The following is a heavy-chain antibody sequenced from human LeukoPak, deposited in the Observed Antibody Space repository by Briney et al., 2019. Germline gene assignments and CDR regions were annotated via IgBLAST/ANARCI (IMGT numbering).Heavy chain of an antibody. D-gene: IGHD3-10*01. Sequence: SETLSLTCTVSGASISRDYWTWIRQPPGKGLEWIGYIYNGGSTTYSPSLNSRVTISLDTSNNQISLRLSSVTAADTAVYYCARARGVLWFGELSHELDVWGKGTTVTISS. CDR3: ARARGVLWFGELSHELDV. V-gene: IGHV4-59*01. J-gene: IGHJ6*04. CDR2: IYNGGST. CDR1: GASISRDY.